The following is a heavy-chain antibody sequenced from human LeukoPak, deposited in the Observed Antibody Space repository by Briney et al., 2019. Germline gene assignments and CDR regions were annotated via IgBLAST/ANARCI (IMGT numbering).Heavy chain of an antibody. CDR2: ISSTSAHI. V-gene: IGHV3-21*01. Sequence: PGGSLRLSCAASGFRFNTYSMNWVRQAPGKGLEWVSSISSTSAHIFYADSVKGRFSISRDNAKNSLYLQMNSLRVEDTAVYYCTSRYCTTTNCYSFDNWGHGTLVTVSS. J-gene: IGHJ3*02. D-gene: IGHD2-2*01. CDR3: TSRYCTTTNCYSFDN. CDR1: GFRFNTYS.